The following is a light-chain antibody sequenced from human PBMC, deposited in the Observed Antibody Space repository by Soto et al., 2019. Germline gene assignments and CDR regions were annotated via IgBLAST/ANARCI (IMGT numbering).Light chain of an antibody. CDR1: SSDLTYNS. CDR3: SSSTPTRGLV. Sequence: QSVLTQPASVSGSLGQSISISCTGDSSDLTYNSVSWYQHHPHKAPKPIIYDVSYRPSGVSTRFSGSQSAGSASLTISGLQAEDEADYYCSSSTPTRGLVFGSGTKVTVL. CDR2: DVS. J-gene: IGLJ1*01. V-gene: IGLV2-14*01.